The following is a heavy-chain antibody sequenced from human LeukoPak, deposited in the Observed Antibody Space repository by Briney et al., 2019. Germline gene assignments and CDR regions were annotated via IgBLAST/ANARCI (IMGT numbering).Heavy chain of an antibody. CDR2: IYPANSDT. Sequence: GESLKISCRGSGYSFTSYWIGCVRQIPGKCLESMGIIYPANSDTRSSPSFQRQVTISADKSISTAYLQWSSLKASDTAMYYCAILAGTLTIGYCSSTSCSNWFDRWGQGTLVTVSS. CDR1: GYSFTSYW. J-gene: IGHJ5*02. D-gene: IGHD2-2*01. V-gene: IGHV5-51*01. CDR3: AILAGTLTIGYCSSTSCSNWFDR.